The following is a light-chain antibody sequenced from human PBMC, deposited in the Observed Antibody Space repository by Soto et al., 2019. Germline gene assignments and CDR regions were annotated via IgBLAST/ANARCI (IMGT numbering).Light chain of an antibody. CDR1: QSVSIY. Sequence: ETVLTQSPATLSLSPGERATLSCRASQSVSIYLAWYQQKPGQAPRLLIYDASNRAAGIPARFSGSGSGTDFTLTISSLEPEDFAVYYRQHRPTCPFPFASGPEVDIK. V-gene: IGKV3-11*01. CDR3: QHRPTCPFP. J-gene: IGKJ3*01. CDR2: DAS.